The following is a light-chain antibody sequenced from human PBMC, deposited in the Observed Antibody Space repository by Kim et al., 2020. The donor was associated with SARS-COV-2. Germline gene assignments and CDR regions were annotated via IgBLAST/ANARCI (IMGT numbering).Light chain of an antibody. V-gene: IGLV1-44*01. J-gene: IGLJ2*01. CDR1: RSNIGSNT. CDR2: SKN. CDR3: AAWDDSLHVV. Sequence: PGQRVTISCSGSRSNIGSNTVNWYQQLPGTAPKLLIYSKNQRPSGVPDRFSGSKSGTSASLAISGLQSEDEADYYCAAWDDSLHVVFGGGTQLTVL.